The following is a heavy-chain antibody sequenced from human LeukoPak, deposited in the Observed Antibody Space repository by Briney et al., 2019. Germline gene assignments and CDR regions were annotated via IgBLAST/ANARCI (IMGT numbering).Heavy chain of an antibody. J-gene: IGHJ4*02. Sequence: PGGSLRLSCAASGFTFSTYEMNWVRQAPGKGLEWVSNISGGGSTTYYADSVRGRFTISRDNAKNSLFLQMNSLGAEDTAVYYCAREGSGSWSRRGRFDGWGQGTLVKVFS. V-gene: IGHV3-48*03. CDR3: AREGSGSWSRRGRFDG. D-gene: IGHD6-13*01. CDR1: GFTFSTYE. CDR2: ISGGGSTT.